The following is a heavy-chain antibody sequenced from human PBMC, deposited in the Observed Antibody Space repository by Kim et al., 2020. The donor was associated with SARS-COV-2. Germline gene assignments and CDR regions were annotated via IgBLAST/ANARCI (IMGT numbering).Heavy chain of an antibody. CDR2: INNDGSEN. V-gene: IGHV3-7*01. J-gene: IGHJ4*02. Sequence: GGSLRLSCAASGFTFSNSWIHWVRQTPGKGLEWVATINNDGSENYYVDSVKGRFTISRDKAKNSLSLQMNSLRAEDTAVYYCMRSLEYWGQGSLAIV. CDR3: MRSLEY. CDR1: GFTFSNSW.